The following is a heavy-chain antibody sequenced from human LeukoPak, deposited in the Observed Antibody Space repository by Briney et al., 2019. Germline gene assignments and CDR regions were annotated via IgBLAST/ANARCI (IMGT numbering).Heavy chain of an antibody. D-gene: IGHD7-27*01. V-gene: IGHV4-59*08. CDR1: GGSISNYF. CDR2: IYSSGST. Sequence: PSETLSLTCSVSGGSISNYFWTWIRQPPGKGLEWIGYIYSSGSTYYNPSLKSRVTISVDTSKNRFSLKLSTVTAADTAVYYCARRPTGDPKFDYWGQGTLVTDSS. CDR3: ARRPTGDPKFDY. J-gene: IGHJ4*02.